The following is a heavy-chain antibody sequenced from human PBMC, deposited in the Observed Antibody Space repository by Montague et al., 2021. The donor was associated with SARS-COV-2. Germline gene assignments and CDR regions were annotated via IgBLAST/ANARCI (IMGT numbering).Heavy chain of an antibody. CDR2: ISYHGNT. CDR1: GDSISSSSYD. CDR3: ARRLDYWDSSGQRRHFDY. Sequence: SETLSLTCIVSGDSISSSSYDWGWIRRPLGKGLEWIGHISYHGNTNYNPSLKSRVTISIDTSRNQFSLKVSSVTATDTAIYYCARRLDYWDSSGQRRHFDYWGQGTLVTVSS. D-gene: IGHD3-22*01. V-gene: IGHV4-39*01. J-gene: IGHJ4*02.